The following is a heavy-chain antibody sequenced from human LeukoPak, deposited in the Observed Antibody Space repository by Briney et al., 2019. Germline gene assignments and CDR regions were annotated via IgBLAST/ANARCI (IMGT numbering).Heavy chain of an antibody. D-gene: IGHD1-1*01. CDR2: ITSSSSYT. J-gene: IGHJ4*02. CDR3: AKVGDNWDFDY. V-gene: IGHV3-21*01. CDR1: GFTFSTYN. Sequence: GGSLRLSCAASGFTFSTYNMNWVRQAPGKGLEWVSSITSSSSYTFYADSVKGRFTISRDNSKNTLNLQMNSLRAEDTAVYYCAKVGDNWDFDYWGQGTLVTVSS.